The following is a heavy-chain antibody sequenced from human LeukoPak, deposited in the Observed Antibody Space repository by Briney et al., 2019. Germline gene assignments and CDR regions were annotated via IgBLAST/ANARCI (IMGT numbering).Heavy chain of an antibody. D-gene: IGHD2-21*02. CDR2: INHSGST. CDR3: AILRGVTAVN. CDR1: GGSFSGYY. J-gene: IGHJ4*02. Sequence: TPSETLSLTCAVYGGSFSGYYWSWIRQPPGKGLEWIGEINHSGSTNYNPSLKSRVTISVDTSKNQFSLKLSSVTAADTAVYYCAILRGVTAVNWGQGTLVTVSS. V-gene: IGHV4-34*01.